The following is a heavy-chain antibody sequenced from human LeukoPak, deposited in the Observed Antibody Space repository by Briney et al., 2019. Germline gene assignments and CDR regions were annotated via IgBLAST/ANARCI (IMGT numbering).Heavy chain of an antibody. CDR2: IYPGDSDT. V-gene: IGHV5-51*01. D-gene: IGHD3-10*01. CDR1: GYIVTSHW. CDR3: ARRPAGSGLGFDP. J-gene: IGHJ5*02. Sequence: GESLKISCQGSGYIVTSHWIGWVRQMTGQGLEWMGIIYPGDSDTRSSPSFQGQVTLSHDKSSSTAYLQWSSLKASDTAMYYCARRPAGSGLGFDPWGQGTLVTVSS.